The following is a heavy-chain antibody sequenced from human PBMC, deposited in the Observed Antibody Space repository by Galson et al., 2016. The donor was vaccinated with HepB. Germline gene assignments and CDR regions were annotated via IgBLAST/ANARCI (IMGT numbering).Heavy chain of an antibody. CDR2: IIPMFDTA. D-gene: IGHD3-3*01. Sequence: SVKVSCKASRGTFRSYSINWVRQAPGQGLEWMGRIIPMFDTAKYAQKFQGRVTITADKSTSTAYMELSSLRSEDTAVYYCARGSSDFWSASYWGDFDYWGQGTLVTVSS. CDR1: RGTFRSYS. V-gene: IGHV1-69*08. CDR3: ARGSSDFWSASYWGDFDY. J-gene: IGHJ4*02.